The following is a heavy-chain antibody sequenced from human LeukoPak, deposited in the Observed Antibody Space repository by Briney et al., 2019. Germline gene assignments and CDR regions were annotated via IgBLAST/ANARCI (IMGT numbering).Heavy chain of an antibody. CDR2: ISYDGSNK. V-gene: IGHV3-30*04. Sequence: HPGRSLRLSCAASGFTFSGYAMHWVRQAPGKGLEWVAVISYDGSNKYYADSVKGRFTISRDNSKNTLYLQMNSLRAEDTAVYYCAREIIAAAGTWVFSNWFDPWGQGTLVTVSS. CDR3: AREIIAAAGTWVFSNWFDP. D-gene: IGHD6-13*01. J-gene: IGHJ5*02. CDR1: GFTFSGYA.